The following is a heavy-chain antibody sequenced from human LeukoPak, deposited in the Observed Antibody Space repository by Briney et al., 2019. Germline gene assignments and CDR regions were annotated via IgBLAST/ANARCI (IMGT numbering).Heavy chain of an antibody. CDR3: ARGYSHYYDSSGYSY. J-gene: IGHJ4*02. CDR2: INPNSRST. V-gene: IGHV1-2*02. D-gene: IGHD3-22*01. Sequence: ASVTVCFTGSGYTFTVYYMHWGRQAPGQGLGWVGWINPNSRSTNYPQKFHGTLTMSMDTSISTPYIELSRLRSDDTAVYYCARGYSHYYDSSGYSYWGQGTLVTVSS. CDR1: GYTFTVYY.